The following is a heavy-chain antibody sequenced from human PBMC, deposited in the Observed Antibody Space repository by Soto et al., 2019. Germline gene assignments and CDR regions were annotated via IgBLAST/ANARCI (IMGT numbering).Heavy chain of an antibody. CDR1: GGTFSSYA. CDR2: IIPIFGTA. D-gene: IGHD6-13*01. CDR3: ARASSSSWYQLGWFDP. V-gene: IGHV1-69*13. J-gene: IGHJ5*02. Sequence: GASVKVSCKASGGTFSSYAISWVRQAPGQGLEWMGGIIPIFGTANYAQKFQGRVTITADESTSTAYMELSSLRSEGTAVYYCARASSSSWYQLGWFDPWGKGTLVTGSS.